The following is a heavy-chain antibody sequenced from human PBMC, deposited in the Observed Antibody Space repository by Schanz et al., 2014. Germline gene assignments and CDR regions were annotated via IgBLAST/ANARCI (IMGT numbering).Heavy chain of an antibody. CDR3: ARDNRYYLFDY. J-gene: IGHJ4*02. V-gene: IGHV3-64*01. Sequence: EVQLVESGGGLVQPGGSLRLSCVASGFTFSNYWMTWVRQAPGKGLEYVSSISSKGDMTFYGNSVKGRFTISRDNSKNTLYLQLGSLSAEDTAVYFCARDNRYYLFDYWGQGALXTVSS. D-gene: IGHD3-16*02. CDR1: GFTFSNYW. CDR2: ISSKGDMT.